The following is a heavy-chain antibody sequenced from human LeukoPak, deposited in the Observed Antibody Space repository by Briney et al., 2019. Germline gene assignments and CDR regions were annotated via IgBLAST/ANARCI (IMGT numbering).Heavy chain of an antibody. CDR3: ARQTSGNYYSYVFDI. Sequence: GGSLRLSCAASGFTVSSNYMTWVRQAPGKGLEWVSVIFIGGSTYYADSVKGRFTISRDNSKNTLYLQMNSLRAEDTVVYYCARQTSGNYYSYVFDIWGQGTMVTVSS. CDR2: IFIGGST. CDR1: GFTVSSNY. D-gene: IGHD1-26*01. V-gene: IGHV3-66*04. J-gene: IGHJ3*02.